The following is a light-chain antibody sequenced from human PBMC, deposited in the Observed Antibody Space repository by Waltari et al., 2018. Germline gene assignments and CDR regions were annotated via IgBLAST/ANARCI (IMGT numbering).Light chain of an antibody. Sequence: SYVLTQPPSVSVAPGKTARITCGGNNIGSKSVHWYQQKQGQAPVLVIYYDSDRPSGIPERCSGSNSGNTATLTISRVEAGDEADYYCQVWDSSSDHVVFGGGTKLTVL. V-gene: IGLV3-21*04. J-gene: IGLJ2*01. CDR1: NIGSKS. CDR3: QVWDSSSDHVV. CDR2: YDS.